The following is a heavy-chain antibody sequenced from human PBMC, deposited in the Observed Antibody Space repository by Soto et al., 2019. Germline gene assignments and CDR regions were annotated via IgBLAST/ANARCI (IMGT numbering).Heavy chain of an antibody. J-gene: IGHJ6*02. Sequence: GASVKVSCKASGGTFSSYAISWVRQAPGQGLEWMGGIIPIFGTANYAQKFQGRVTITADESTSTAYMELSSLRSEDTAVYYCGRGRGYSYGGGAGMDVWGQGTTVTAP. CDR2: IIPIFGTA. CDR1: GGTFSSYA. D-gene: IGHD5-18*01. CDR3: GRGRGYSYGGGAGMDV. V-gene: IGHV1-69*13.